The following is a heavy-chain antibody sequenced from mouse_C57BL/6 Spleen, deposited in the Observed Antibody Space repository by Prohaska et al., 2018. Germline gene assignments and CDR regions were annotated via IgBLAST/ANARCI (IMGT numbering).Heavy chain of an antibody. Sequence: EVQLQQSGPVLVKPGASVKMSCKASGYTFTDYYMNWVKQSHGKSLEWIGVINPYNGGTSYNQKFKGKATLTVDKSSSTAYMELNSLTSEDSAVYYCARRGDSDYDFAYWGQGTLVTVSA. D-gene: IGHD2-4*01. CDR3: ARRGDSDYDFAY. V-gene: IGHV1-19*01. J-gene: IGHJ3*01. CDR2: INPYNGGT. CDR1: GYTFTDYY.